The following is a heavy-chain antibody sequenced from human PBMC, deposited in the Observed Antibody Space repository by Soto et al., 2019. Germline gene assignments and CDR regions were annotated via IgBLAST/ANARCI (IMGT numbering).Heavy chain of an antibody. V-gene: IGHV3-30-3*01. CDR2: ISYDGSNK. D-gene: IGHD5-12*01. CDR3: ARHYSGYDVALGHYYDMDV. CDR1: GFTFSSYA. Sequence: QVQLVESGGGVVQPGRSLRLSCAASGFTFSSYAMHWVRQAPGKGLEWVAVISYDGSNKYYADSVKGRFTISRDNSKNTLYLQMNSLRAEETAVYYCARHYSGYDVALGHYYDMDVWGQGATVSVSS. J-gene: IGHJ6*02.